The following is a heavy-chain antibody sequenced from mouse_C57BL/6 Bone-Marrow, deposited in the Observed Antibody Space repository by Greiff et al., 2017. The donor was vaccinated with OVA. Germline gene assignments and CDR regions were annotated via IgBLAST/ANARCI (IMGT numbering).Heavy chain of an antibody. CDR2: IYPGSGNT. J-gene: IGHJ2*01. V-gene: IGHV1-66*01. CDR3: ARSLMVTFDY. Sequence: VHLVESGPELVKPGASVKISCKASGYSFTSYYIHWVKQRPGQGLEWIGWIYPGSGNTKYNEKFKGKATLTADTSSSTAYMQLSSLTSEDSAVYYCARSLMVTFDYWGQGTTLTVSS. D-gene: IGHD2-2*01. CDR1: GYSFTSYY.